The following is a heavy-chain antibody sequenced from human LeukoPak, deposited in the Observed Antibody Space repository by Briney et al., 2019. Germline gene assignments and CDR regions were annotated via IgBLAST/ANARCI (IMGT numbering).Heavy chain of an antibody. CDR3: ARAPGMGASIDY. D-gene: IGHD5-18*01. V-gene: IGHV4-61*01. CDR2: MFYSGST. Sequence: SETLSLTCTVSGGSVSSGSYYWSWIRQPPGKGLEWIGYMFYSGSTNYNPSLKSRVTISVDTSKNQFSLRLSSVTAADTAVYYCARAPGMGASIDYWGQGTLVTVSS. J-gene: IGHJ4*02. CDR1: GGSVSSGSYY.